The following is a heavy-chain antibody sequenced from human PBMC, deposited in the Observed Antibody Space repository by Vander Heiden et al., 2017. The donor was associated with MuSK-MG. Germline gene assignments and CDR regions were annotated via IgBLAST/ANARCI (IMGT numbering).Heavy chain of an antibody. Sequence: EVQLVESGGGLVQPGGSLRLSCAASGFTFSSYSMNWVRQAPGKGLEWVSYISSSSSTIYYADSVKGRFTISRDNAKNSLYLQMNSLRAEDTAVYYCARGAYDILTGYYLTDFDYWGQGTLVTVSS. CDR1: GFTFSSYS. CDR3: ARGAYDILTGYYLTDFDY. CDR2: ISSSSSTI. J-gene: IGHJ4*02. D-gene: IGHD3-9*01. V-gene: IGHV3-48*01.